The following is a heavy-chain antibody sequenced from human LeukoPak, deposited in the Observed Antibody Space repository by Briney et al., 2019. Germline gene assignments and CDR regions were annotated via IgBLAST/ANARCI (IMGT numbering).Heavy chain of an antibody. V-gene: IGHV4-34*01. CDR2: INHSGST. Sequence: SETLSLTCAIYGGSFGGYYWSWIRQPPGKGLEWIGEINHSGSTNYNPSLKSRVTISVDTSKNHFPLKLSSVTAADTAVYYCAGPGAGDLDYWGQGTLVTVSS. J-gene: IGHJ4*02. CDR3: AGPGAGDLDY. CDR1: GGSFGGYY. D-gene: IGHD3-10*01.